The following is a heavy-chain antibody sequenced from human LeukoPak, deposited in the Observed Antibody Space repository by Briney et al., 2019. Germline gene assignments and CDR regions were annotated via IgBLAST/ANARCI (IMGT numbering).Heavy chain of an antibody. CDR1: GCTFTGYY. J-gene: IGHJ5*02. CDR2: INPNSGGT. D-gene: IGHD2-21*01. Sequence: ASVKVSCKASGCTFTGYYMHWVRQAPGQGLEWMGWINPNSGGTNYAQKFQGRVTMTRDTSISTAYMELSRLRSDVTAVYYCASGCYSCGWFDPWGQGTLVTVSS. CDR3: ASGCYSCGWFDP. V-gene: IGHV1-2*02.